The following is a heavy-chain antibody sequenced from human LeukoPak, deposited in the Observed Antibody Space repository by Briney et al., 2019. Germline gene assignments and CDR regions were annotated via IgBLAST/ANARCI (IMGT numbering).Heavy chain of an antibody. D-gene: IGHD3-22*01. V-gene: IGHV3-23*01. Sequence: GALRLSCAASGFIFNNYGLIWVRQAPGKGLEWFSAISNDGGGTQYADFVEGRFTISRDNSKNTLFLQMSSLRAEDTALYYCAKGSSGYFADLWGQGTLVTVSS. CDR3: AKGSSGYFADL. J-gene: IGHJ5*02. CDR1: GFIFNNYG. CDR2: ISNDGGGT.